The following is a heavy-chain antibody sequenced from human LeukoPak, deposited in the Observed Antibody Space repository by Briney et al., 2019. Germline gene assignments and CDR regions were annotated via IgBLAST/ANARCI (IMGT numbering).Heavy chain of an antibody. CDR3: ARFGDYGEY. Sequence: GGSLRLSCAASGFTFSSYEMNWVRQAPGKGLEWVSYISSSGSTIYYADSVKGRFTISRDNAKNSLYLQMNSLRADDSALYYCARFGDYGEYWGQGTLVIVSS. CDR1: GFTFSSYE. J-gene: IGHJ4*02. V-gene: IGHV3-48*03. CDR2: ISSSGSTI. D-gene: IGHD4-17*01.